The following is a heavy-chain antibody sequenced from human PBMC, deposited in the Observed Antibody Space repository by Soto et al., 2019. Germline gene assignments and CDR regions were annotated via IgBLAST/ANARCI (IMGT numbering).Heavy chain of an antibody. CDR1: GGSISSYY. D-gene: IGHD3-3*01. CDR2: IYYSGST. J-gene: IGHJ6*03. V-gene: IGHV4-59*08. Sequence: SETLSLTCTVSGGSISSYYWSWIRQPPGKGLEWIGYIYYSGSTNYNPSLKSRVTISVDTSKNQFSLKLSSVTAADTAVYYCARTDYDFWSGPYYYYMDVWGKGTTVTVSS. CDR3: ARTDYDFWSGPYYYYMDV.